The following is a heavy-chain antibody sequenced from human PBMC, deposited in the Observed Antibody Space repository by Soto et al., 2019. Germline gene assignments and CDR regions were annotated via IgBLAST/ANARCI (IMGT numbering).Heavy chain of an antibody. CDR2: ISAYNGNT. CDR1: GYTFTSYG. V-gene: IGHV1-18*04. Sequence: ASAKVSCKDSGYTFTSYGMSWVQQAPGQGLGWMGWISAYNGNTNYAQKLQGRVTMTTDTSTSTAYMELRSLRSDDTAVYYCARDQTEWLPLDPWGQGTLVTVSS. J-gene: IGHJ5*02. D-gene: IGHD3-3*01. CDR3: ARDQTEWLPLDP.